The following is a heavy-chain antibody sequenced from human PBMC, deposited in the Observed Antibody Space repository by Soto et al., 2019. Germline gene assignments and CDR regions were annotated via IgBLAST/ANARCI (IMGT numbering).Heavy chain of an antibody. CDR3: ARGRWELRGGWDY. D-gene: IGHD1-26*01. J-gene: IGHJ4*02. Sequence: EVQLLESGGGLVQPGGSLRLSCAASGFTFSSYAMSWVRQAPGKGLEWVSAISGSGGSTYYADSVKGRFTISRDNSKNTLYLQMNSLRAEDTAVYYCARGRWELRGGWDYWGQGTLVTVSS. CDR1: GFTFSSYA. CDR2: ISGSGGST. V-gene: IGHV3-23*01.